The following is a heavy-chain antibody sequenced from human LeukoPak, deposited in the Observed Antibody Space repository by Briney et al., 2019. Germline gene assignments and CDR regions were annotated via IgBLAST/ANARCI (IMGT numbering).Heavy chain of an antibody. CDR2: IYYTGST. J-gene: IGHJ4*02. CDR1: GGSVSTGSYY. D-gene: IGHD3-10*01. Sequence: PSQTLSLTCTVSGGSVSTGSYYWSWIRQPPGKGLEWIGYIYYTGSTSYNPSLKSRVTISIDTSKNQFSLKLSSVTAADTAVYYCARAPRVGELLRKYYFDYWGQGTLVTVSS. V-gene: IGHV4-61*01. CDR3: ARAPRVGELLRKYYFDY.